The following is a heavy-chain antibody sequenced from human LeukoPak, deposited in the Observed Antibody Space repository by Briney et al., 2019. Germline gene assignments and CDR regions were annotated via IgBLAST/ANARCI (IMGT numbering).Heavy chain of an antibody. J-gene: IGHJ4*02. D-gene: IGHD3-10*01. Sequence: PGGSLRLSCAASGFTFSSYWLSWVRQAPGKGLEWVANIKQDGSEKYYVDSVKGRFTISRDNAKNSLYLQMNSLRAEDTAVYYCAKMALHGVWFGELPETHDYWGQGTLVTVSS. CDR2: IKQDGSEK. CDR3: AKMALHGVWFGELPETHDY. V-gene: IGHV3-7*01. CDR1: GFTFSSYW.